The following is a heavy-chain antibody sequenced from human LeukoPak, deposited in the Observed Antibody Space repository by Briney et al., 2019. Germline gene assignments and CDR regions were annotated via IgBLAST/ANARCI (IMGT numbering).Heavy chain of an antibody. CDR1: GFTFSSYS. V-gene: IGHV3-21*01. CDR2: ISSSSYI. Sequence: PGGSLRLSCAASGFTFSSYSMNWVRQAPGKGLEWVSSISSSSYIYYADSVKGRFTISRDNAKNSLYLQMNSLRAEDTAVYYCARHRRTGHFDYWGQGTLVTVSS. J-gene: IGHJ4*02. CDR3: ARHRRTGHFDY. D-gene: IGHD3-16*02.